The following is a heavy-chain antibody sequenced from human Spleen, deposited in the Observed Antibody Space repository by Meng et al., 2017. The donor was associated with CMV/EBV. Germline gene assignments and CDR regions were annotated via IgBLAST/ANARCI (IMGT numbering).Heavy chain of an antibody. CDR3: AKDQWGYCSGGSCYPFDY. CDR2: IRYDGSNK. V-gene: IGHV3-30*02. Sequence: GGSLRLSCAASGFTFGSYGMHWVRQAPGKGLEWVAFIRYDGSNKYYADSVKGRFTISRDNSKNTLYLQMNSLRAEDTAVYYCAKDQWGYCSGGSCYPFDYWGQGTLVTVSS. J-gene: IGHJ4*02. D-gene: IGHD2-15*01. CDR1: GFTFGSYG.